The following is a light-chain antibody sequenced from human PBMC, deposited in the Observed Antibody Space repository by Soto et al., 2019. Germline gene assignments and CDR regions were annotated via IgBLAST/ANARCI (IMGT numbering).Light chain of an antibody. V-gene: IGKV3-20*01. CDR1: QSVSSSY. CDR2: GAS. CDR3: QQYSNWPPIT. Sequence: EIVLTQSPGTLSLSPGERATLCCRAIQSVSSSYLAWYQQKPGQAPRLLIYGASSRATGIPDRFSGSGSGTDFTLTISRLEAEDFAVYHCQQYSNWPPITFGQGTRL. J-gene: IGKJ5*01.